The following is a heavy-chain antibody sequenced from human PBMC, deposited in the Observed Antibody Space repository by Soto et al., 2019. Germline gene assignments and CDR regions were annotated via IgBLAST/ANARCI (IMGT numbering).Heavy chain of an antibody. CDR2: INAGNGNT. CDR1: GYTFTSYA. Sequence: QVQIGQSGAEVKKPGASVKVSCNASGYTFTSYAMHWVRQAPGQRLAWMGWINAGNGNTKYSQKFQGRVTITRDTSASTAYMELSSLRSEDTAVYYCARDRDFLGNNWFDPWGQGTLVTVSS. CDR3: ARDRDFLGNNWFDP. D-gene: IGHD7-27*01. J-gene: IGHJ5*02. V-gene: IGHV1-3*01.